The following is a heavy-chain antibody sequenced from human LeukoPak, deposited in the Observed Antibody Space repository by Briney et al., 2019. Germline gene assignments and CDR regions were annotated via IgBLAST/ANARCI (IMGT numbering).Heavy chain of an antibody. CDR3: AKGLQGGLHLSWFDP. Sequence: GGSLRLSCAASGFTFSSYAMSWVRQAPGKGLEWVSAISGSGGSTYYADSVKGRFTISRDNSKNTLYLQMNSLRAEDTAVYYCAKGLQGGLHLSWFDPWGQGTLVTVSS. V-gene: IGHV3-23*01. CDR2: ISGSGGST. D-gene: IGHD4-4*01. J-gene: IGHJ5*02. CDR1: GFTFSSYA.